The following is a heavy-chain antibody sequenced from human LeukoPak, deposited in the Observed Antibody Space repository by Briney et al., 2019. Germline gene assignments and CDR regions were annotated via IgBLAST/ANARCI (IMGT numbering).Heavy chain of an antibody. CDR3: ARGGLNCSSTSCEMINWFDP. Sequence: ASETLSLTCTVSGGSISSYYWSWIRQPAGKGLEWIGRIYTSGSTNYNPSIKSRVTMSVDTSKNQFSLKLSSVTAADTAVYYCARGGLNCSSTSCEMINWFDPWGQGTLVTVSS. CDR1: GGSISSYY. J-gene: IGHJ5*02. CDR2: IYTSGST. D-gene: IGHD2-2*01. V-gene: IGHV4-4*07.